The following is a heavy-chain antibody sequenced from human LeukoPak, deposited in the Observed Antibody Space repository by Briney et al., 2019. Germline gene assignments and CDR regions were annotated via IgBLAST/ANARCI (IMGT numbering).Heavy chain of an antibody. V-gene: IGHV1-69*05. CDR2: IIPIFGTA. D-gene: IGHD6-25*01. CDR3: ARASGAVYYHYYYYMDV. CDR1: GGTFSSYA. J-gene: IGHJ6*03. Sequence: GASVKVSCKASGGTFSSYAISWVRQAPGQGLEWMGGIIPIFGTANYAQKFQGIVTITTDESPSTAYMELSRLRSEDTAVYYCARASGAVYYHYYYYMDVWGKGTTVTVSS.